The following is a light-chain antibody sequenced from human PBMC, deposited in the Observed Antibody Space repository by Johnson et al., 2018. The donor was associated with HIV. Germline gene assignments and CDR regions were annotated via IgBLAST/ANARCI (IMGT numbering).Light chain of an antibody. CDR2: ENN. CDR1: SSDMGNYA. CDR3: GTWDSSLSAYV. J-gene: IGLJ1*01. Sequence: QSVLTQPPSVSAAPGQKVTISCSGSSSDMGNYAVSWYQQLPGTAPKLLIYENNKRRSGIPDRFSGSKSGTSATLGITGLQTGDEADYYCGTWDSSLSAYVFGTGTKVSVL. V-gene: IGLV1-51*02.